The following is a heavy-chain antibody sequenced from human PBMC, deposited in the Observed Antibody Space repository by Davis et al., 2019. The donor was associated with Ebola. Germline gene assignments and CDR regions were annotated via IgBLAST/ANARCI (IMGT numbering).Heavy chain of an antibody. J-gene: IGHJ2*01. V-gene: IGHV4-39*07. Sequence: SETLSLTCSVSGGSINSGTYYWGWVRQPPGKGLEWIGSIYYNGRTYYRTSLEGRVTILLDTSKNQFSLKLRSVTAADTAVYFCARLSGLFSSSSGALYFDLWGRGTLVSVSS. D-gene: IGHD6-6*01. CDR1: GGSINSGTYY. CDR3: ARLSGLFSSSSGALYFDL. CDR2: IYYNGRT.